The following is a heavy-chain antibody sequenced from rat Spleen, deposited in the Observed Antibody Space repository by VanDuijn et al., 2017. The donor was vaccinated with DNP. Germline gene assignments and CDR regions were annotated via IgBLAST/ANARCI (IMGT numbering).Heavy chain of an antibody. V-gene: IGHV5-27*01. CDR1: GLTFSNYG. D-gene: IGHD5-1*01. Sequence: EVQLVESGGGLVQPGRSLKLSCVASGLTFSNYGMAWVRQAPTKGLEWVASITNTGGSTYYRDSVKGRFTISRDNAKSALYLQMDSLRSEDTATYYCTREGTGTGYFDYWGQGVMVTVSS. CDR3: TREGTGTGYFDY. J-gene: IGHJ2*01. CDR2: ITNTGGST.